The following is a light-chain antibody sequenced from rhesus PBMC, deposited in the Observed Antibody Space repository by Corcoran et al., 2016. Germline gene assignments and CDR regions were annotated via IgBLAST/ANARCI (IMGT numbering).Light chain of an antibody. J-gene: IGLJ1*01. V-gene: IGLV2-32*01. Sequence: QAALTQPRSVSGSPGQSVTIPCTGTSSDIGGYNYVSCYQQHPGTAPKLMIYEVSKRPSGVSDRFSGSKSGNTASLTISGLQAEDEADYYCCSYAGSYTFIFGAGTRLTVL. CDR1: SSDIGGYNY. CDR2: EVS. CDR3: CSYAGSYTFI.